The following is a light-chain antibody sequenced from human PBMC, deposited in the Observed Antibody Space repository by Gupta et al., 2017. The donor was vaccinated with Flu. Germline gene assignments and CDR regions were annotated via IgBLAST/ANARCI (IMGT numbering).Light chain of an antibody. CDR3: MQGTRLWT. V-gene: IGKV2-30*02. CDR2: RVS. Sequence: PVTLGPPASISCRSSQSLVHGNGNTYLNWFHQRPGQSPRRLIYRVSNRDCGVPDRFSGSGSGTDFTLNISRVEAEDVGVYYCMQGTRLWTFGQGTKVEIK. J-gene: IGKJ1*01. CDR1: QSLVHGNGNTY.